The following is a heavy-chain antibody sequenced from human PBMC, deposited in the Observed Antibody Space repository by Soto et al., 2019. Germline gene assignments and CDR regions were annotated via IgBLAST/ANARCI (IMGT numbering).Heavy chain of an antibody. CDR1: GGSISSYY. Sequence: SETLSLTCTVSGGSISSYYGSWIRQPPGKGLEWIGYIYYSGSTNYNPSLKSRVTISVDTSKNQFSLKLSSVTASDTAVYYYARRYGGNVDDWGQGSLVTVSS. V-gene: IGHV4-59*01. J-gene: IGHJ4*02. CDR2: IYYSGST. CDR3: ARRYGGNVDD. D-gene: IGHD3-16*01.